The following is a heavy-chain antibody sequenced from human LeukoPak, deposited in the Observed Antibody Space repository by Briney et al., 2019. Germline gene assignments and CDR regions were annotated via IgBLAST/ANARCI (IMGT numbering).Heavy chain of an antibody. CDR2: IYTSGST. J-gene: IGHJ4*02. CDR1: GGSISSGSYY. CDR3: AAGRYYFDY. Sequence: PSETLSLTCTVSGGSISSGSYYWSWIRQPAGKGLEWIVRIYTSGSTNYNPSLKSRVTISVDTSKNQFSLKLSSVTAADTAVYYCAAGRYYFDYWGQGTLVTVSS. V-gene: IGHV4-61*02.